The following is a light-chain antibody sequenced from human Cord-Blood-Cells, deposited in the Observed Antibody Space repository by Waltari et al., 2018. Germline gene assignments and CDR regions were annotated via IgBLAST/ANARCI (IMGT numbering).Light chain of an antibody. J-gene: IGKJ1*01. CDR3: QQRSNWWT. Sequence: EIVLTQSPATLSLSPGDRATLPCRASQRVSSSFAWYQQKPGQAPRLLIYDASNRATVIPARFSGSGSGTDFTLTSSSLEPEDFAVYYCQQRSNWWTFGQGTKVEIK. CDR1: QRVSSS. CDR2: DAS. V-gene: IGKV3-11*01.